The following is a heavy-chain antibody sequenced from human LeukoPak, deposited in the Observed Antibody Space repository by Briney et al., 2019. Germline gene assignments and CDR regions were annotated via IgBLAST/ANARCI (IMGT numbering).Heavy chain of an antibody. D-gene: IGHD2-2*01. CDR1: GYSISSGYY. CDR2: IYHSGST. CDR3: ASLRLLGPAY. V-gene: IGHV4-38-2*01. Sequence: NPSETLSLTCAVSGYSISSGYYWGWIRQPPGEGLEWIGSIYHSGSTYYNPSLKSRVTISVDTSKNQFSLKLSSVTAADTAVYYCASLRLLGPAYWGQGTLVTVSS. J-gene: IGHJ4*02.